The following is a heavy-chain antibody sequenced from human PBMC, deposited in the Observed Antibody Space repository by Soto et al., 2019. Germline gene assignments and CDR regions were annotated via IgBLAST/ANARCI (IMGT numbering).Heavy chain of an antibody. J-gene: IGHJ4*02. D-gene: IGHD3-3*01. CDR1: GYTFTSYG. CDR3: ARDIPPSPLEWLPNMDH. V-gene: IGHV1-18*01. CDR2: ISAYNGNT. Sequence: QVQLVQSGAEVKKPGASVKVSCKASGYTFTSYGISWVRQAPGQGLEWMGWISAYNGNTNYAQKLLSRDTMTTDTSRSTAYMELRSLRSDDTAVYYCARDIPPSPLEWLPNMDHWGQGTLVTVSS.